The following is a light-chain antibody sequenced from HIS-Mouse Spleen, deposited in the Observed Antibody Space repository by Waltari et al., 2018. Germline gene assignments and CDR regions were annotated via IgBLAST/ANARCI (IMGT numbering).Light chain of an antibody. CDR1: SRDVGSYNL. Sequence: QSALTQPASVSGSPGQSITISCTGTSRDVGSYNLFSWYQQHPGKAPKLMIYEGSKRPSGVSNRFSGSKSGNTASLTISGLQAEDEADYYCCSYAGSSTPFGGGTKLTVL. J-gene: IGLJ3*02. V-gene: IGLV2-23*01. CDR2: EGS. CDR3: CSYAGSSTP.